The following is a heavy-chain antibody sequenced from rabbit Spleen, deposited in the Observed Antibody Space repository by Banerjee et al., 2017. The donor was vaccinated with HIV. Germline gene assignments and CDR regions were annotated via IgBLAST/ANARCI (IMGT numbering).Heavy chain of an antibody. Sequence: QSLEESGGDLVKPGASLTLTCTASGVSFSISSYMCWVRQAPGKGLEWIACIDAGSSGFTYFATWAKGRFTCSKTSSTTVTLQMTRLTAADTATYFCARGAWSTDCMNLWGQGTLVTVS. D-gene: IGHD7-1*01. J-gene: IGHJ4*01. CDR3: ARGAWSTDCMNL. V-gene: IGHV1S40*01. CDR2: IDAGSSGFT. CDR1: GVSFSISSY.